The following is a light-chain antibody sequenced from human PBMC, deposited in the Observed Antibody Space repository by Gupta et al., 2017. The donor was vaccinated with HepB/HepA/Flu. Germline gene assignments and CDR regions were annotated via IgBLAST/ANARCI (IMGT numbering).Light chain of an antibody. V-gene: IGKV1-39*01. CDR3: QQSDTSPIT. J-gene: IGKJ4*01. CDR1: LNIGGS. Sequence: DIQMTQSSSSLSVSIGDRVTITCRASLNIGGSLNWYQQKPGKAPNLLIYAASTLHNGVPSRFSGSGSGTDFTLTISRLQPEDFATYYCQQSDTSPITFGAGTKVEIK. CDR2: AAS.